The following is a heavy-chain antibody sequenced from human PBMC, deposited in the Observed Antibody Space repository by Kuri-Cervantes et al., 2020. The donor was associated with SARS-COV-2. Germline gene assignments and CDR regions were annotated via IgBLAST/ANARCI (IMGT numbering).Heavy chain of an antibody. CDR2: IYYTGST. D-gene: IGHD1/OR15-1a*01. CDR3: ARGGTSGYYYYGTDV. Sequence: SETLSLTCTVSGGSISSCYWSWIRQPPGKGLEWIGYIYYTGSTNYNPSLKSRVTISVDTSKKQFSLKLSSVTAADTAVYYCARGGTSGYYYYGTDVWGQGTTVTVSS. CDR1: GGSISSCY. V-gene: IGHV4-59*08. J-gene: IGHJ6*02.